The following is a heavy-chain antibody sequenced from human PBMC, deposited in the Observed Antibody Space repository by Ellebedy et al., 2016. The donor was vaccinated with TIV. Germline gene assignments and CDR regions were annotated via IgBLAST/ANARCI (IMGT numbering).Heavy chain of an antibody. CDR2: INTDGSST. J-gene: IGHJ4*02. D-gene: IGHD3-9*01. V-gene: IGHV3-74*01. CDR1: GFTLSGYW. CDR3: ARESVRYFGCDY. Sequence: PGGSLRLSCAASGFTLSGYWMHWVRQVPGKGLVWLSRINTDGSSTSYAGSVEGRFTISRDNAKKTVYLEMNNLRAEDTAVYYCARESVRYFGCDYWGQGTLVTVSS.